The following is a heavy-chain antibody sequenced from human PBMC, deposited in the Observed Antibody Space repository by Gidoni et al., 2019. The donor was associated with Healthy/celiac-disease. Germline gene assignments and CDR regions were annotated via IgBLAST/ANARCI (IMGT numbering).Heavy chain of an antibody. CDR2: INPNSGGT. V-gene: IGHV1-2*04. CDR1: GYTFTGYY. Sequence: QVQLVQSGAEVKKPGASVKVSCKASGYTFTGYYMPWVRQSPGQGLEWMGWINPNSGGTNYAQKFQGWVTMTRDTSISTAYMELSRLRSDDTAVYYCARSGGRGVTPGAFDIWGQGTMVTVSS. J-gene: IGHJ3*02. D-gene: IGHD3-10*01. CDR3: ARSGGRGVTPGAFDI.